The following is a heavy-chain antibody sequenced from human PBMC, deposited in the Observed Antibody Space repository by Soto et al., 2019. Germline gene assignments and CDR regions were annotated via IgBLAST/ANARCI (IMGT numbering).Heavy chain of an antibody. Sequence: GGSLRLSCAASGFSFSSYAMSWVRQAPGKGLKWVSGISGSGGSTYYADSVKGRFTISRDNSKNTLYLQMNSLRAEDTAVYYCAKKDGYTYGLQYAMDVWGQGTTVTVSS. J-gene: IGHJ6*02. CDR2: ISGSGGST. D-gene: IGHD5-18*01. V-gene: IGHV3-23*01. CDR1: GFSFSSYA. CDR3: AKKDGYTYGLQYAMDV.